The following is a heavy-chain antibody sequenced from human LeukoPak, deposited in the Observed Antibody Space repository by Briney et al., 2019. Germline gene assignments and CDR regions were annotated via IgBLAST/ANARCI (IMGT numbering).Heavy chain of an antibody. V-gene: IGHV1-2*02. CDR2: INPNSGGT. D-gene: IGHD3-16*01. J-gene: IGHJ4*02. Sequence: ASVKVSCKASGYTFTGYYMHWVGQAPGQGLEWMGWINPNSGGTNYAQKFQGRVTMTRDTSISTAYMELSRLRSDDTAVYYCATTWGISSPGDDWGQGTLVTVSS. CDR1: GYTFTGYY. CDR3: ATTWGISSPGDD.